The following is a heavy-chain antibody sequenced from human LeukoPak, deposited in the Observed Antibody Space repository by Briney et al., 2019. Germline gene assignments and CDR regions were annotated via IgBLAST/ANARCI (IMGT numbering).Heavy chain of an antibody. V-gene: IGHV3-48*01. J-gene: IGHJ3*02. D-gene: IGHD3-3*01. CDR1: GFTFTMFS. CDR3: ARTYDFGIGPPGDAFDN. Sequence: GGSLRLSCAASGFTFTMFSMNWLRQAPGKGLEWIAFIRGRSDTTYYADSVQGRFTISRDNAEDSVYLQMNSLRVEVTAVYYCARTYDFGIGPPGDAFDNWGQGTLVTVFS. CDR2: IRGRSDTT.